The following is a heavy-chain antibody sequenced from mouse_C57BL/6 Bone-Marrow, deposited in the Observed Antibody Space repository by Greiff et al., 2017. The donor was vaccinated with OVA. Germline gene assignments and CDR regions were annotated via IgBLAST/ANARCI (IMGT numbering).Heavy chain of an antibody. CDR3: ARHEDYGSSRGY. J-gene: IGHJ4*01. V-gene: IGHV5-6*01. CDR2: ISSGGSYT. Sequence: VQLQQSGGDLVKPGGSLKLSCAASGFTFSSYGMSWVRQTPDKRLEWVATISSGGSYTYYPDSVKGRFTISRDNAKNTLYLQMSSLKSEDTAMYYCARHEDYGSSRGYWGQGTSVTVSS. D-gene: IGHD1-1*01. CDR1: GFTFSSYG.